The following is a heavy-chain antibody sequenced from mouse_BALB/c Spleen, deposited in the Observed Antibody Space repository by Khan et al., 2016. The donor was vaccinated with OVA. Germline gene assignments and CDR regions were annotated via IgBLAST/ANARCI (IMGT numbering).Heavy chain of an antibody. Sequence: QIQLVQSGPELKKPGETVKISCKASGYTFTNYGMNWVKQAPGKGLKWMGWINTYTGEPTYADDFKGRFAFSLETSARPAYLQINNLKNEEKATYFCARTYYSYDRYFDVWGAGTTVTVSS. CDR3: ARTYYSYDRYFDV. CDR2: INTYTGEP. D-gene: IGHD2-12*01. J-gene: IGHJ1*01. CDR1: GYTFTNYG. V-gene: IGHV9-1*02.